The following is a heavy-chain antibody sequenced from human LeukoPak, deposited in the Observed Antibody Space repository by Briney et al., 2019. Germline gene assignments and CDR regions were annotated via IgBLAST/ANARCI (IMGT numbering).Heavy chain of an antibody. V-gene: IGHV4-38-2*02. Sequence: SETLSLTCTVSGYSFSSGYYWAWIRQPPGKGLEWIASVVHTGTTYYNPSLKSRVTISVDTSKNQFSLRLSSVTAADTAVYYCARENSGDSIIGYWGQGTLVTVSS. D-gene: IGHD4-17*01. J-gene: IGHJ4*02. CDR1: GYSFSSGYY. CDR2: VVHTGTT. CDR3: ARENSGDSIIGY.